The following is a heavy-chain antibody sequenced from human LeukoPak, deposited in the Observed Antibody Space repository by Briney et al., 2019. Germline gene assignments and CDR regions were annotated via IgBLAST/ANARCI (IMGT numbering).Heavy chain of an antibody. CDR3: ARFGYSYTYIDY. CDR2: IYPDDSDT. CDR1: GYKFTTYW. V-gene: IGHV5-51*01. J-gene: IGHJ4*02. D-gene: IGHD5-18*01. Sequence: GESLKISCKVSGYKFTTYWIGWVRPVPGEGLEWMGFIYPDDSDTTYSPSFQGQVTISADKSISTAYLQWSNLKASDTAIYYCARFGYSYTYIDYWGQGTLVTVSS.